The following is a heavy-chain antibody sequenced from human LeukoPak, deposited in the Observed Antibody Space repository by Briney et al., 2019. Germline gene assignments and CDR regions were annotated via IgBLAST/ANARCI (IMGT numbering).Heavy chain of an antibody. CDR2: MSIDGNTK. V-gene: IGHV3-30-3*01. J-gene: IGHJ4*02. CDR1: GFIFTDYP. D-gene: IGHD3-3*01. CDR3: VGDPILGFPDYFDS. Sequence: GGSLRLSCAASGFIFTDYPIHWVRQTPDKGLECVALMSIDGNTKYYANSVRGRFTVSRDNSKNTVYLQMSSLRVEDTAVYYCVGDPILGFPDYFDSWGQGALVTVSS.